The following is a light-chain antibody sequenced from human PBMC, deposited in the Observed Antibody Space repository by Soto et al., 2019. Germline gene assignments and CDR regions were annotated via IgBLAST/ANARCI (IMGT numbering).Light chain of an antibody. Sequence: EIVLTQSPGTLSLSPGERATLSCRASQSVSSSSLAWYQQRPGQAPRLLIYGASSRATGIPVRFSGSGSGTDFTLTISSLQPEDVATYYCQKYNSAPRTFGQGTKVEIK. J-gene: IGKJ1*01. CDR2: GAS. CDR3: QKYNSAPRT. CDR1: QSVSSSS. V-gene: IGKV3-20*01.